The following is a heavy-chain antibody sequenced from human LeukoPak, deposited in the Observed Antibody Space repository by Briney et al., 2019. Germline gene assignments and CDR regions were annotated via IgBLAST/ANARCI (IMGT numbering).Heavy chain of an antibody. CDR2: IDHSGST. CDR3: ARATYIPVPGTWSLDY. Sequence: SETLSLTCAVYGGSFSGYYRSWIRQPPGKGLERIGEIDHSGSTNYNPSLKNRVIISVDTFKNQFSLKVSSVTAADTAVYYCARATYIPVPGTWSLDYWGQGTLVTVSS. D-gene: IGHD6-19*01. V-gene: IGHV4-34*01. CDR1: GGSFSGYY. J-gene: IGHJ4*02.